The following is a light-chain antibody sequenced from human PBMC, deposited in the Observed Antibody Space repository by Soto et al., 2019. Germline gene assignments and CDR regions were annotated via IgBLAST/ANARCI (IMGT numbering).Light chain of an antibody. J-gene: IGKJ1*01. CDR2: GAS. V-gene: IGKV1-5*01. CDR1: QSISSW. CDR3: HQVYTYPRT. Sequence: DIQMNQSPSTLSASVGDRVTITCRASQSISSWLAWYQQKPGKAPKLLIFGASTLQNGVPARFSGGGFGTEFTLTITSLQPEDFATYYCHQVYTYPRTFGQGTMVDIK.